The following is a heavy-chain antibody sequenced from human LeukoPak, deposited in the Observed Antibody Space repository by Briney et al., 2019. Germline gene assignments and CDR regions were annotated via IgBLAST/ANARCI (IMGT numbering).Heavy chain of an antibody. CDR2: IIPIFGTA. CDR3: ARVVTDSSGWYHFDY. V-gene: IGHV1-69*01. CDR1: GGTFSSYA. J-gene: IGHJ4*02. D-gene: IGHD6-19*01. Sequence: SVRVSCKASGGTFSSYAISWVRQAPGQGLEWMGGIIPIFGTANYALKFQGRVTITADESTSTAYMELSSLRSEDTAVYYCARVVTDSSGWYHFDYWGQGTLVTVSS.